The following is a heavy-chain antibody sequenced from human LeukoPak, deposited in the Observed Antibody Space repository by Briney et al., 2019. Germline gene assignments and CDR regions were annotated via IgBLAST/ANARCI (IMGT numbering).Heavy chain of an antibody. D-gene: IGHD6-19*01. CDR3: ARQSPGYSSGWYDGMDV. CDR2: IYPGDSDT. J-gene: IGHJ6*02. CDR1: GYSFTSYW. V-gene: IGHV5-51*01. Sequence: RGESLKISCKGSGYSFTSYWIGWVRQMPGKGLEWMGIIYPGDSDTRYSPSFQGQVTISADKSISTAYLQWSSLKASDTAMYYCARQSPGYSSGWYDGMDVWGQGTTVTVSS.